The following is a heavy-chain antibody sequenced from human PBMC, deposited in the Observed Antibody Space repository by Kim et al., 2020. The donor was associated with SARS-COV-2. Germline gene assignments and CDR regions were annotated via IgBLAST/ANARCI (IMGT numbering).Heavy chain of an antibody. Sequence: NGNTKYSQEFQGRVTITRDTSASTAYMELSSLRSEDTAVYYCAAQWELAHWGQGTLVTVSS. J-gene: IGHJ4*02. CDR2: NGNT. CDR3: AAQWELAH. V-gene: IGHV1-3*01. D-gene: IGHD1-26*01.